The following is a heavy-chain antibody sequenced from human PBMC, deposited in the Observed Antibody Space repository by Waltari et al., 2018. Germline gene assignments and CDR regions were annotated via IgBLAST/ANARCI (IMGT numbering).Heavy chain of an antibody. V-gene: IGHV3-49*04. CDR2: IRSKAYGGTT. CDR1: GFTFGDYA. J-gene: IGHJ4*02. D-gene: IGHD4-17*01. CDR3: TCNEQDYGEDYFDY. Sequence: EVQLVESGGGLVQPGRSLRLSCTASGFTFGDYAMSWVRQATGKGLEWVGFIRSKAYGGTTEYAASVKGRFTISRDDSKSIAYLQMNSLKTEDTAVYYCTCNEQDYGEDYFDYWGQGTLVTVSS.